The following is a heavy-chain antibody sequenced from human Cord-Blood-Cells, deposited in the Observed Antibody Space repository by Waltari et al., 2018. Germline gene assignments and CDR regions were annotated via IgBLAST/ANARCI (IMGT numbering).Heavy chain of an antibody. CDR1: GYSFTSYW. CDR2: IYPGDSDT. J-gene: IGHJ3*02. Sequence: EVQLVPSGAEVKKPGESLKISCKGSGYSFTSYWLAWVRQMPGKGLEWMGIIYPGDSDTRYSPSIQGQVTISADKSISTAYLQWSSLKASDTAMYYCARAVYSSSTDAFDIWGQGTMVTVSS. V-gene: IGHV5-51*01. D-gene: IGHD6-6*01. CDR3: ARAVYSSSTDAFDI.